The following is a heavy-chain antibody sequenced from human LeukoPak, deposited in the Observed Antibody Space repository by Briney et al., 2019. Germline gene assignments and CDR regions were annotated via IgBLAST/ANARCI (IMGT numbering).Heavy chain of an antibody. CDR3: ARVVGLRYDY. J-gene: IGHJ4*02. V-gene: IGHV3-48*03. D-gene: IGHD3-9*01. CDR1: GFTFSSYE. CDR2: ISSSGSTI. Sequence: GGSPRLSCAASGFTFSSYEMNWVRQAPGKGLEWVSYISSSGSTIYYADSVKGRFTISRDNAKNSLYLQMNSLRAEGTAVYYCARVVGLRYDYWGQGTLVTVSS.